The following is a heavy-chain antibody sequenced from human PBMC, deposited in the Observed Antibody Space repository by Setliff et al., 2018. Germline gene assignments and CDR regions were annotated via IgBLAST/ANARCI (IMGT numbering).Heavy chain of an antibody. CDR2: IWYQGSNK. Sequence: SCAASGFSFSSFGMHWVRQAPGKGLGWVANIWYQGSNKYYADSVKGRFTISRDNSKNTVYLQMNSLRVEDTAVYFCAKDRHREGGIPKYFDYWGQGTLVTVS. CDR3: AKDRHREGGIPKYFDY. V-gene: IGHV3-33*03. D-gene: IGHD2-21*01. J-gene: IGHJ4*02. CDR1: GFSFSSFG.